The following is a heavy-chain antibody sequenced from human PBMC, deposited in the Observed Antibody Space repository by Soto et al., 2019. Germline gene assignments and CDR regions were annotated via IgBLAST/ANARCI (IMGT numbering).Heavy chain of an antibody. J-gene: IGHJ6*02. Sequence: SETLSLTCTVSGGSISSYYWIWIRQPPGKGLEWIGYIYYSGSTNYNPSLKSRVTISVDTSKNQFSLKLSSVTAADTAVYYCARAGQQLVLGYYYYGMDVWGQGTTVTVSS. CDR2: IYYSGST. D-gene: IGHD6-13*01. CDR1: GGSISSYY. V-gene: IGHV4-59*01. CDR3: ARAGQQLVLGYYYYGMDV.